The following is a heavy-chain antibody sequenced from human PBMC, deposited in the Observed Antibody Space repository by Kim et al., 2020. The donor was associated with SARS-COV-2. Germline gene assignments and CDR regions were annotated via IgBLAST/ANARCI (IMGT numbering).Heavy chain of an antibody. CDR3: ANASCWYFVYYFRY. Sequence: YADSVKGRFTISRDYSKNSLYLHMNSLSTEDTALYYCANASCWYFVYYFRYWGQGTLVTFSS. J-gene: IGHJ4*02. V-gene: IGHV3-43*01. D-gene: IGHD6-19*01.